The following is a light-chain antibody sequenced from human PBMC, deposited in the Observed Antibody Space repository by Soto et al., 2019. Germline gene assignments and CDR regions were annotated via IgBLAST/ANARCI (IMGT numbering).Light chain of an antibody. V-gene: IGKV3-20*01. CDR1: QTVSRKY. J-gene: IGKJ5*01. CDR2: GAS. CDR3: QQYTGPPTT. Sequence: EVVLTQSPYTLALSAGERATLSCGASQTVSRKYLAWCQQRPGQAPRLLIYGASTRAAGIPERFSGSGSGTDFTLTITRLAPEDSEVYFCQQYTGPPTTFGQGTRLEIK.